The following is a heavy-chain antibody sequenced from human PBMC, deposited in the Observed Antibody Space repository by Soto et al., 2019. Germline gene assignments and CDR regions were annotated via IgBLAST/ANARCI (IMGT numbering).Heavy chain of an antibody. CDR3: ATQHYYDSSGYYVVY. CDR1: GGSISSNIYY. Sequence: SGTLSLTCTVSGGSISSNIYYWAWIRQPPGKGLEWIGNIHYSGSTYYDSSLQSRVTISIDTSKNQFSLKLSSVTATDTAVYYCATQHYYDSSGYYVVYWGQGTLVTVSS. D-gene: IGHD3-22*01. CDR2: IHYSGST. V-gene: IGHV4-39*01. J-gene: IGHJ4*02.